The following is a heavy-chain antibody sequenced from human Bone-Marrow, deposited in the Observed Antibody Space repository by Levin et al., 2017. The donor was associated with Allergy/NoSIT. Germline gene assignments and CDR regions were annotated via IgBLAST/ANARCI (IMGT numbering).Heavy chain of an antibody. Sequence: GESLKISCAASGFTFSSYWMSWVRQAPGKGLEWVANIKQDGSEKYYVDSVKGRFTISRDNAKNSLYLQMNSLRAEDTAVYYCARDHFQDTVTPYYFDYWGQGTLVTVSS. CDR2: IKQDGSEK. V-gene: IGHV3-7*01. CDR1: GFTFSSYW. J-gene: IGHJ4*02. CDR3: ARDHFQDTVTPYYFDY. D-gene: IGHD4-11*01.